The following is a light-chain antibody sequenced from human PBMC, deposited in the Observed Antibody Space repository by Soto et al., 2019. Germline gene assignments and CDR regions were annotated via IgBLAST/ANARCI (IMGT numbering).Light chain of an antibody. J-gene: IGKJ1*01. CDR2: GAS. CDR3: QQYGSSPKS. Sequence: LALTQSPGTLSLSPEERATISCRARQSVSSSYLVWYQQKPGQDPRLLIYGASSRATGIPDKFNGSGSGTDFTLTISRLEPEDFAVYYCQQYGSSPKSFGQGTKVDIK. CDR1: QSVSSSY. V-gene: IGKV3-20*01.